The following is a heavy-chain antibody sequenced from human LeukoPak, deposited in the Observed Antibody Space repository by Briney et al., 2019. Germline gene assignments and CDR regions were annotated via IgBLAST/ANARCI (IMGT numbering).Heavy chain of an antibody. CDR3: ARGRLDYYMDV. D-gene: IGHD2-21*01. J-gene: IGHJ6*03. V-gene: IGHV3-21*01. Sequence: GGSLRLSCAASGFTFSSYWMSWVRQAPGKGLEWVSSISSSSSYIYYADSVKGRFTISRDNAKNSLYLQMNSLRAEDTAVYYCARGRLDYYMDVWGKGTTVTVSS. CDR1: GFTFSSYW. CDR2: ISSSSSYI.